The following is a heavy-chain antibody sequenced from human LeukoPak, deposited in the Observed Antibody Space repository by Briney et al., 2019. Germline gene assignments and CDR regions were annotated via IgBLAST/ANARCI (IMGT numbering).Heavy chain of an antibody. J-gene: IGHJ5*02. CDR3: ARDRISSGWYGGDWFDP. Sequence: GASVKVSCKASGGTFSSYAISWVRQAPGQGLEWMGGIIPIFGTANYAQKFQGRVTITADESTSTAYMELSSLRSEDTAVYYCARDRISSGWYGGDWFDPWGQGTLVTVSS. D-gene: IGHD6-13*01. CDR2: IIPIFGTA. CDR1: GGTFSSYA. V-gene: IGHV1-69*01.